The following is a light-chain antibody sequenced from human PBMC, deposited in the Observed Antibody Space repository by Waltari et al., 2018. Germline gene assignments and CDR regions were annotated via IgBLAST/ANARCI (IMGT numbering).Light chain of an antibody. J-gene: IGLJ2*01. V-gene: IGLV1-44*01. CDR2: SDN. CDR3: AAWDDSLNVI. CDR1: NSNIGSTI. Sequence: QSVLTPPPSASGTPGPRVPISCSGSNSNIGSTIVHWYQLLPGVAPKLLIYSDNQRPSGVPDRFSGSRSGNSASLAISGLQSEDEADYYCAAWDDSLNVIFGGGTKLTVL.